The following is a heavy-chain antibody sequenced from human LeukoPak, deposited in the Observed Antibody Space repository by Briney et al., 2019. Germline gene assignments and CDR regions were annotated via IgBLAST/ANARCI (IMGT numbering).Heavy chain of an antibody. CDR1: GFSLGDYY. CDR2: ISSGAGGTM. CDR3: ARDRYDFWSGKSFDF. J-gene: IGHJ4*02. V-gene: IGHV3-11*01. D-gene: IGHD3-3*01. Sequence: GGSLRLSCAASGFSLGDYYMSWVRQAPGKGLEWISYISSGAGGTMKYADSVKGRFTISRDNAQNSLFLQMNSLRAEDTAVYFCARDRYDFWSGKSFDFWGQGTLVTVSS.